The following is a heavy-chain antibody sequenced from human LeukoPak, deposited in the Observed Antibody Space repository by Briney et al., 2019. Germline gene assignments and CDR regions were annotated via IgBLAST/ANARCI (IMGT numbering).Heavy chain of an antibody. CDR2: ISSSGGTT. CDR3: EKDFGAPS. Sequence: PSETLSLTCTVSGGSIGRSSYYWGWVRQAPGKGLEWVSGISSSGGTTHYADSVQGRFTISRDNSKNTLYLQMNSLRAGDTAIYYCEKDFGAPSWGQGTLVTVSS. D-gene: IGHD3-10*01. V-gene: IGHV3-23*01. J-gene: IGHJ4*02. CDR1: GGSIGRSSYY.